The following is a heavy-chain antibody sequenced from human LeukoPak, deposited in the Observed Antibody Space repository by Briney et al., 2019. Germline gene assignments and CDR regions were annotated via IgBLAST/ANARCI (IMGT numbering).Heavy chain of an antibody. CDR1: GVTFSSYG. V-gene: IGHV3-30*18. CDR3: AKDPPLYFYWPEGYCQH. CDR2: ISYDESKK. J-gene: IGHJ1*01. Sequence: PGGSLRLSCAVSGVTFSSYGMHWVRQAPGKGLELVAAISYDESKKFYADPVKGRHTISRDNSKNTLYLQMNSLRAKDTAVYYCAKDPPLYFYWPEGYCQHWGQGTLLSVSS. D-gene: IGHD3-9*01.